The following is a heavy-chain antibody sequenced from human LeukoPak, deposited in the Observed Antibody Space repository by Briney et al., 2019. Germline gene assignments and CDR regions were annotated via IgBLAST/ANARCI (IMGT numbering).Heavy chain of an antibody. Sequence: GASVKVSCKASGYTFTDYYMHWVRQAPGQGLEWMGWINPHSGGTDHAQKFQDRVTMTRDTSISTAYLELSRLQSDDTALYFCAAMGYCTGNSCYPHLKTEYFQHWGQGALVIVSS. D-gene: IGHD2-8*02. J-gene: IGHJ1*01. CDR2: INPHSGGT. CDR1: GYTFTDYY. CDR3: AAMGYCTGNSCYPHLKTEYFQH. V-gene: IGHV1-2*02.